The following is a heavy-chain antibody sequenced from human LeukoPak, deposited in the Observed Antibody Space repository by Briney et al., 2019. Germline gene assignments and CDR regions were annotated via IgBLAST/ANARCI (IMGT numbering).Heavy chain of an antibody. V-gene: IGHV1-18*01. Sequence: ASVKVSCKASGYTFTSYGISWVRQAPGQGLEWMGWISAYNGNTNYAQKFQGRVTITAGESTSTAYMELSSLRSEDTAVYYCASFGHSSGWYYSNPDAFDIWGQGTMVTVSS. CDR2: ISAYNGNT. J-gene: IGHJ3*02. CDR1: GYTFTSYG. D-gene: IGHD6-19*01. CDR3: ASFGHSSGWYYSNPDAFDI.